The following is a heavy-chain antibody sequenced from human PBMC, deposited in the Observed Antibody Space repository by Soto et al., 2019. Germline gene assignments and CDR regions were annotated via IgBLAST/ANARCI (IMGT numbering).Heavy chain of an antibody. CDR3: ARHRGLDYYFDY. V-gene: IGHV4-39*01. CDR1: GGSISSSSYY. CDR2: IYYSGST. J-gene: IGHJ4*02. Sequence: SETLSLTCTVSGGSISSSSYYWGWIRQPPGKGLEWIGSIYYSGSTYYNLSLKSRVTISVDTSKNQFSLKLSSVTAADTAVYYCARHRGLDYYFDYWGQGTLVTVSS. D-gene: IGHD1-1*01.